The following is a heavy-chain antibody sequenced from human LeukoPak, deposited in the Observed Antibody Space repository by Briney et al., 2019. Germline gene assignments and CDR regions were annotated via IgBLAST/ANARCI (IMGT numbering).Heavy chain of an antibody. CDR3: ALNQWVRGEDAFDI. J-gene: IGHJ3*02. D-gene: IGHD3-10*01. CDR1: GYTFTSYY. CDR2: MNPNSGNT. V-gene: IGHV1-8*02. Sequence: ASVKVSCKASGYTFTSYYMHWVRQAPGQGLEWMGWMNPNSGNTGYAQKFQGRVTMTRNTSISTAYMELSSLRSEDTAVYYCALNQWVRGEDAFDIWGQGTMVTVSS.